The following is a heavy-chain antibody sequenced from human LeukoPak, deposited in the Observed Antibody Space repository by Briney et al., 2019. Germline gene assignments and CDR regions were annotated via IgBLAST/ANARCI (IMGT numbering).Heavy chain of an antibody. D-gene: IGHD1-26*01. CDR3: ARGTYSGSLFFDY. V-gene: IGHV3-53*01. CDR1: GFTFSRFG. CDR2: IYSDGNT. Sequence: GGSLRLSCVTSGFTFSRFGMTWVRQPPGKGLEWVSVIYSDGNTYYADSVKGRFTISRDNSKNTLYLQINSLRAEDTAVYFCARGTYSGSLFFDYWGQGALVTVSS. J-gene: IGHJ4*02.